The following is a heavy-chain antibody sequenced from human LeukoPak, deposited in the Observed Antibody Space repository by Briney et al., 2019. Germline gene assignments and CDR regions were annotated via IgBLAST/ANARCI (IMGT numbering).Heavy chain of an antibody. D-gene: IGHD2-2*01. V-gene: IGHV4-34*01. CDR1: GGSFSGYY. CDR2: INHSGST. CDR3: ARGTIVVVPAAMNWFDP. Sequence: MASETLSLTCAVYGGSFSGYYWSWIRQPPGKGLEWIGEINHSGSTIYNPSLKSRVTISVDTSKNQFSLKLSSVTAADTAVYYCARGTIVVVPAAMNWFDPWGQGTLVTVSS. J-gene: IGHJ5*02.